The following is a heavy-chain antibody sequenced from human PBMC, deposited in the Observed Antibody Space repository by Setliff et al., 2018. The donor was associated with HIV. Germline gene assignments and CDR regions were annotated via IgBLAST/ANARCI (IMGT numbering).Heavy chain of an antibody. CDR1: GQFISDGYY. D-gene: IGHD5-12*01. CDR3: ARQNSGYAPGPFDY. J-gene: IGHJ4*02. V-gene: IGHV4-38-2*02. CDR2: VYHSGKT. Sequence: SETLSLTCTVSGQFISDGYYWGWIRQPPGKGLEWIGSVYHSGKTYYNPSLKSRVTMSADTSKNQISLMLRSMTAADTAVYYCARQNSGYAPGPFDYWGQGILVTVSS.